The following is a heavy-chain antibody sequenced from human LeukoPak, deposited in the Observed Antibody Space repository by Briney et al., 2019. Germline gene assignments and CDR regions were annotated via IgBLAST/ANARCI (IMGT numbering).Heavy chain of an antibody. J-gene: IGHJ5*02. CDR1: GFTFSSYW. D-gene: IGHD2-2*01. V-gene: IGHV3-7*01. CDR3: AKDRCSSTSCYRDNWFDP. Sequence: GGSLRLSCAASGFTFSSYWMSWVRKAAGKGLEWVANIKQDGSEKYYVDSVKGRFTISRDNAKNSLYLQMNSLRAEDTAVYYCAKDRCSSTSCYRDNWFDPWGQGTLVTVSS. CDR2: IKQDGSEK.